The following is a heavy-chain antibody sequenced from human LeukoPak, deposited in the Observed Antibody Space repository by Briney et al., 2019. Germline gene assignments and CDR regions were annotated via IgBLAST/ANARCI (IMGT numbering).Heavy chain of an antibody. D-gene: IGHD3-10*01. V-gene: IGHV3-33*01. Sequence: GTSLRLSCAASGITFNAIHWVRQAPGKGLEWVALTWYDGRNKYYADSVKGRFTISIDNSKNMVYLHMNSLRADDTAVYYCARELFGSGSCPGYWSQGTLVTVSS. J-gene: IGHJ4*02. CDR3: ARELFGSGSCPGY. CDR1: GITFNA. CDR2: TWYDGRNK.